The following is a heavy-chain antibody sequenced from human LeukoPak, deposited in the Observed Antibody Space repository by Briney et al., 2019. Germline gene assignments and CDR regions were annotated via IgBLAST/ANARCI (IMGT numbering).Heavy chain of an antibody. J-gene: IGHJ4*02. CDR1: GGSISSSSYY. D-gene: IGHD6-13*01. V-gene: IGHV4-39*07. CDR2: IYYSGST. Sequence: SETLSLTCTVSGGSISSSSYYWGWIRQPPGKGLEWIGSIYYSGSTYYNPSLKSRVTISVDTSKNQFSLKLSSVTAADTAVYYCASSRKIAAATDYWGQGTLVTVSS. CDR3: ASSRKIAAATDY.